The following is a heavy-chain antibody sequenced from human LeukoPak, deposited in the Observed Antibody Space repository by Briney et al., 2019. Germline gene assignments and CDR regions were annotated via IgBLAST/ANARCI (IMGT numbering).Heavy chain of an antibody. V-gene: IGHV3-15*01. CDR1: GFTVSSNY. D-gene: IGHD3-9*01. J-gene: IGHJ4*02. CDR2: IKSKADGETT. Sequence: PGGSLRLSCAASGFTVSSNYTSWVRQAPGKGLEWVGRIKSKADGETTDYAAPVKGRFTFSRDDSKNMLYLQMNGLKSEDTAVYYCSTLTSRYLPDSWGQGTLVTVSS. CDR3: STLTSRYLPDS.